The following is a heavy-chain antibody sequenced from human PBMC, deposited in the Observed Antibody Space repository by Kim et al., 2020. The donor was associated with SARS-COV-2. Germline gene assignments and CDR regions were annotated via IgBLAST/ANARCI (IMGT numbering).Heavy chain of an antibody. J-gene: IGHJ4*02. Sequence: GGSLRLSCAASGFTFNTYAMNWVRQAPGKGLEWVSSISYSGSETYYAGSVKGRFTISRDNSKNTLFLQMNGLRAEDTAVYFCASGWLQSLYYFDHWGQG. CDR2: ISYSGSET. V-gene: IGHV3-23*01. CDR1: GFTFNTYA. CDR3: ASGWLQSLYYFDH. D-gene: IGHD5-12*01.